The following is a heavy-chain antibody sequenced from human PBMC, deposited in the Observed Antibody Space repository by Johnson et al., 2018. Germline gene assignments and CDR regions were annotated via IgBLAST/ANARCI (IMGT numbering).Heavy chain of an antibody. V-gene: IGHV3-30*18. CDR2: ISYDVSNK. Sequence: QVQLVQSGGGVVQPGRSLRLSCAASGFSFSNYGMHWVRPAPGKGLEWVAVISYDVSNKYYADSVKGRFTISRDNSKNTLDLQMNNLRTQDTAVYYCAKYHDGNSGAFDLWGQGTMVTVSS. CDR3: AKYHDGNSGAFDL. D-gene: IGHD4-23*01. CDR1: GFSFSNYG. J-gene: IGHJ3*01.